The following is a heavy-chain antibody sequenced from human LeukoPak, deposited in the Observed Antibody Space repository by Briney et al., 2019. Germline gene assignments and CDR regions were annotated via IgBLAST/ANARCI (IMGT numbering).Heavy chain of an antibody. Sequence: GASVKVSCKASGYTFTSYYMHWVRQAPGQGLEWMGIINPSGGSTSYAQKFQGRVTMTRDTSISTAYMELSRLRSDDTAVYYCARDLLVGAINDAFDIWGQGTMVTVSS. CDR2: INPSGGST. V-gene: IGHV1-46*01. D-gene: IGHD1-26*01. CDR3: ARDLLVGAINDAFDI. J-gene: IGHJ3*02. CDR1: GYTFTSYY.